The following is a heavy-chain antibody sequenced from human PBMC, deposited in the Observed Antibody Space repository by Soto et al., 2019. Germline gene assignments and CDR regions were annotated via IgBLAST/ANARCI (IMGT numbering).Heavy chain of an antibody. V-gene: IGHV3-21*01. Sequence: GKRLEWLSSISSSGYIFSTDSVRGRFTISRDNAKNSVYLQINSLRAEDTAVYFCAAEGSRRSCSTVSAVRRNRSSDL. CDR2: ISSSGYI. J-gene: IGHJ2*01. CDR3: AAEGSRRSCSTVSAVRRNRSSDL. D-gene: IGHD6-13*01.